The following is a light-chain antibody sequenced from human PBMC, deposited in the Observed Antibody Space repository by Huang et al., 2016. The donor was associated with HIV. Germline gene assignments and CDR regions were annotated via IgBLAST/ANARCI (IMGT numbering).Light chain of an antibody. V-gene: IGKV2-30*01. CDR1: QSLVYSDGNTY. CDR3: MQGTYWPLT. Sequence: DVVMTQSPLSLPVTLGQPASISCRSSQSLVYSDGNTYLNWFQQRPGQSPRRLIDRVSKRDSGVPDRFSGSGSGTDFTLKISRVEAEDVGVYNCMQGTYWPLTFGQGTKLEIK. J-gene: IGKJ2*01. CDR2: RVS.